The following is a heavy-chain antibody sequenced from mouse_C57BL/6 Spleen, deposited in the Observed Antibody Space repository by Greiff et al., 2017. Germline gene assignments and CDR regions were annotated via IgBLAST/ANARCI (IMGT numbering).Heavy chain of an antibody. Sequence: EVQLVESGAGLVKPGGSLKLSCAASGFTFSSYAMSWVRQTPEKRLEWVAYISSGGDYIYYADTVKGRFTISTDNARNTRYLQMSSLKAEDTAMYYCTRHYYGSSYFDYWGQGTTLTVSS. CDR3: TRHYYGSSYFDY. CDR1: GFTFSSYA. J-gene: IGHJ2*01. V-gene: IGHV5-9-1*02. CDR2: ISSGGDYI. D-gene: IGHD1-1*01.